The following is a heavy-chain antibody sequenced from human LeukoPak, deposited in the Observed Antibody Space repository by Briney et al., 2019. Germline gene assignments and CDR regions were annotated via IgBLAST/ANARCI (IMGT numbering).Heavy chain of an antibody. V-gene: IGHV4-61*02. CDR2: IYTSGNT. CDR1: GGSISSGTYY. D-gene: IGHD3-10*01. CDR3: AREGLNMVRGVIPKEAWGWFDP. Sequence: SQTLSLTCTVSGGSISSGTYYWNWIRQPAGKGLEWIGRIYTSGNTNYHPSLKSRVTISVDTSKNQFSLKLSSVTAADTAVYYCAREGLNMVRGVIPKEAWGWFDPWGQGTLVTVSS. J-gene: IGHJ5*02.